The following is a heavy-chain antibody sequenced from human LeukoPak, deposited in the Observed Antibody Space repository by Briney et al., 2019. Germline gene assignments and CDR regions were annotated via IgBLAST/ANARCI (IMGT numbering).Heavy chain of an antibody. Sequence: SETLSLTCTVSAYSISSGYYWGWIRQPPGKGLEWIGSIYHSGSTYYNPSLKSRVTVSLDTSKNQFSLKLRSVTAADTAVYYCARGKSRGSHIDYWGQGTLVTVSS. CDR2: IYHSGST. J-gene: IGHJ4*02. CDR3: ARGKSRGSHIDY. V-gene: IGHV4-38-2*02. D-gene: IGHD1-26*01. CDR1: AYSISSGYY.